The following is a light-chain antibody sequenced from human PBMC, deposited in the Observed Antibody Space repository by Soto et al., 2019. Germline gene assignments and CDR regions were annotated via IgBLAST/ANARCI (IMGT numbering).Light chain of an antibody. CDR3: QQYATSPGLT. CDR2: GAS. V-gene: IGKV3-20*01. CDR1: QSVSSNY. Sequence: EIVLTQSPGTLSLSPGERATLSCRASQSVSSNYLAWYQQKPGQAPRLLIYGASSRATGIPDRFSGSGSGTDFTLTISRLEPEDFAVYYCQQYATSPGLTFGGGTKVEIK. J-gene: IGKJ4*01.